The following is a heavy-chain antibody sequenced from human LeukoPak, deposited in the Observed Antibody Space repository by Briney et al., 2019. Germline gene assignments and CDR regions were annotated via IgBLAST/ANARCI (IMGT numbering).Heavy chain of an antibody. D-gene: IGHD3-3*01. Sequence: GGSLRLSCAASGFTFSTYWMSWVRQAPGKGLVWVANVKYDGSEKYYVDSVNGRFTISRDNAKNSLYLQMNSLRAEDTAVYYCARAPREWLLGYYFDYWGQGTLVTVSS. CDR2: VKYDGSEK. V-gene: IGHV3-7*01. CDR3: ARAPREWLLGYYFDY. J-gene: IGHJ4*02. CDR1: GFTFSTYW.